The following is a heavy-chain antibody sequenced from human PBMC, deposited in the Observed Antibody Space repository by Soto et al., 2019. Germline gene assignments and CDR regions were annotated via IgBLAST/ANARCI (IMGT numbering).Heavy chain of an antibody. CDR3: AKGPLIVVVPFDY. J-gene: IGHJ4*02. V-gene: IGHV3-23*01. Sequence: GGSLRLSCAASGINFSTYAMSWVRQAPGKGLEWVSTITSLGSTYYPDSVKGRFTISRDSSKNLLYLQMNSLRDEDTAVYYCAKGPLIVVVPFDYWGQGTLVTVSS. D-gene: IGHD2-15*01. CDR2: ITSLGST. CDR1: GINFSTYA.